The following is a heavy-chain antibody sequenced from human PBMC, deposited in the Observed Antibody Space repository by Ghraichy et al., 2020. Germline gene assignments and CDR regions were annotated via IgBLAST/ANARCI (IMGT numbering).Heavy chain of an antibody. CDR3: ATLNLNYYDSSGLGYYFDY. Sequence: GGSLRLSCAASGFTFTSYAMSWVRQAPGKGLEWVSSISGSGGTTYYADSVKGRFTISRDNSKNTLYLQMNSLRAEDTAVYYCATLNLNYYDSSGLGYYFDYWGQGALVTVSS. V-gene: IGHV3-23*01. J-gene: IGHJ4*02. CDR2: ISGSGGTT. CDR1: GFTFTSYA. D-gene: IGHD3-22*01.